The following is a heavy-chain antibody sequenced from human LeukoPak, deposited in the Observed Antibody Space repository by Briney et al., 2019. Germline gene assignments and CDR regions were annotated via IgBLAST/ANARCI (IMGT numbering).Heavy chain of an antibody. D-gene: IGHD5-18*01. Sequence: GESPKISCKGSGYSFTTNWIGWVRQMPGKGLEWMGIIYPGDSETRYSPSFQGQVTISADKSISTAYVQWSSLKASDTAMYYCVRSRGYSYGYSYYFDYWGQGTLVTVSS. CDR1: GYSFTTNW. CDR2: IYPGDSET. V-gene: IGHV5-51*01. J-gene: IGHJ4*02. CDR3: VRSRGYSYGYSYYFDY.